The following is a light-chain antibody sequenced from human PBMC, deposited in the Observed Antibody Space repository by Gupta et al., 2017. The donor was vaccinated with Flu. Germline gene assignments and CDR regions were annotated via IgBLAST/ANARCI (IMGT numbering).Light chain of an antibody. V-gene: IGKV2-24*01. J-gene: IGKJ4*01. CDR3: MQATQYPHLT. CDR1: RSLVHGDGNTY. Sequence: DIVLTQTPLSSAVTLGQPAYISCRSSRSLVHGDGNTYLSWLQQRPGQPPRLLIYKVSNRSSGVPDRFSGSGAGTDFTLIISRGEAEDVGVYYCMQATQYPHLTFGGGTKVEIE. CDR2: KVS.